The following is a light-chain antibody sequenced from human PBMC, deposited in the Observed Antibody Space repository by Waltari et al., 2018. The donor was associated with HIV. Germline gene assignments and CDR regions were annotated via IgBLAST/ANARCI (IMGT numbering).Light chain of an antibody. Sequence: QSALTQPASVSGSPGQSITISCTRTSSAVGSYNLFSWYQQHPGKAPKLMIYEFSKRPAGVSNRVAGSKSGNTASLTISGLQAEDEADYYCCSYAGSSTHVVFGGGTKLTVL. J-gene: IGLJ2*01. CDR2: EFS. CDR3: CSYAGSSTHVV. CDR1: SSAVGSYNL. V-gene: IGLV2-23*02.